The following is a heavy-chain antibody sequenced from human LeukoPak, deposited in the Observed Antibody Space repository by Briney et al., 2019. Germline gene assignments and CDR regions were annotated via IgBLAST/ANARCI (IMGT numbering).Heavy chain of an antibody. J-gene: IGHJ4*02. CDR2: IYTSGST. Sequence: SETLSLTCTVSGGSISSYYWSWIRQPAGKGLEWIGRIYTSGSTNYNPSLKSRVTMSVDTSKNQFSLKLSSVTAADTAVYYCARAHTDYGGKWGAFDYWGQGTLVTVSS. V-gene: IGHV4-4*07. D-gene: IGHD4-23*01. CDR3: ARAHTDYGGKWGAFDY. CDR1: GGSISSYY.